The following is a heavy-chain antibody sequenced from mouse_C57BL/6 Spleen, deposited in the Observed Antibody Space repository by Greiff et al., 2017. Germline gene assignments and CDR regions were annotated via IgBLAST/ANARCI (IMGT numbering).Heavy chain of an antibody. CDR2: ISDGGSYT. CDR3: ARVRVPVDYYAMDY. Sequence: EVQLVESGGGLVKPGGSLKLSCAASGFTFSSYAMSWVRQTPEKRLEWVATISDGGSYTYYPDNVKGRFTISRDNAKNNLYLQMSHLKSEDTAMYYCARVRVPVDYYAMDYWGQGTSVTVSS. J-gene: IGHJ4*01. V-gene: IGHV5-4*01. CDR1: GFTFSSYA.